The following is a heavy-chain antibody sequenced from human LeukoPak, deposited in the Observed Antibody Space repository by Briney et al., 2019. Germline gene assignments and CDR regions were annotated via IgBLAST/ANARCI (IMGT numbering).Heavy chain of an antibody. J-gene: IGHJ4*02. CDR3: ARSSGVTETLEY. CDR1: GGSISSYY. D-gene: IGHD2-21*02. V-gene: IGHV4-59*12. Sequence: SETLSLTCTVSGGSISSYYWSWIRQPPGKGLEWIGYIYYSGSTNYNPSLKSRVTISVDTSKNQFSLKLSSVTAADTAVYYCARSSGVTETLEYWGQGTLVTVSS. CDR2: IYYSGST.